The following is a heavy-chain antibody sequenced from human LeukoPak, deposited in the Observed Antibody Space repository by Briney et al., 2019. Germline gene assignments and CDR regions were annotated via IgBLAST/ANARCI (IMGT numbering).Heavy chain of an antibody. Sequence: PGGSLRLSCAVSGFSVTNNYMSWVRQAPGKGLEWVSVFYVGGATYYADSVKGRFTISRDNSENTLYLQMKSLRAEDTAVYYCTRDSRTYNWFDPWGQGTLVTVSS. CDR2: FYVGGAT. V-gene: IGHV3-53*01. CDR3: TRDSRTYNWFDP. J-gene: IGHJ5*02. CDR1: GFSVTNNY. D-gene: IGHD2-2*01.